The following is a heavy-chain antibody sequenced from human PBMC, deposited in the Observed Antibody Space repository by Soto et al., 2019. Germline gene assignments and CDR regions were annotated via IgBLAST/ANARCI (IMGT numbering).Heavy chain of an antibody. Sequence: SETLSLTCAVSGDSISSGGYSWSWIRQPPGKGLEWIGYIYHSGSTYYNPSLKSRVTISVDTSKNQFSLKLSSVTAADTAVYYCARDGGSGSYKYNWFDPWGQGTLVTVSS. CDR2: IYHSGST. CDR1: GDSISSGGYS. D-gene: IGHD3-10*01. J-gene: IGHJ5*02. CDR3: ARDGGSGSYKYNWFDP. V-gene: IGHV4-30-2*01.